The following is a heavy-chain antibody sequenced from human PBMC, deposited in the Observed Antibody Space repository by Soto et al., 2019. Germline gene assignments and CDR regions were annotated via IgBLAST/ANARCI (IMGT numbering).Heavy chain of an antibody. CDR1: GGTFSSYT. Sequence: QVQLVQSGAEVKKAGSSVKVSCKAAGGTFSSYTISWVRQAPGQGLEWMGRLIPILGIANYAQKFQGRVTITADKFTCTAYMELSSLRSEDTAVYYCAREGYYYGSGVFFDYWGQGTLVSFSS. CDR3: AREGYYYGSGVFFDY. J-gene: IGHJ4*02. CDR2: LIPILGIA. D-gene: IGHD3-10*01. V-gene: IGHV1-69*08.